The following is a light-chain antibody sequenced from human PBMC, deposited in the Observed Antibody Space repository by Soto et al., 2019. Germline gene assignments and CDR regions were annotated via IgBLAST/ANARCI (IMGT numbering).Light chain of an antibody. V-gene: IGKV1-16*02. CDR3: QQYYRYPWT. CDR1: QGISNY. Sequence: DFQMTQSPSSLSASVGDRVTITCRASQGISNYLGWYQQKPGKAPKSLIYSASTLQSGVSSKFSGRRSGTDFTLTITDMQPDDFATYYCQQYYRYPWTFGQGTKVEI. J-gene: IGKJ1*01. CDR2: SAS.